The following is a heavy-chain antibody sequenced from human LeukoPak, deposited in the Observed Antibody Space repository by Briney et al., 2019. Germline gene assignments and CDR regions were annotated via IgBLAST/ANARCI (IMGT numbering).Heavy chain of an antibody. V-gene: IGHV3-53*01. CDR2: ISSGGST. J-gene: IGHJ4*02. D-gene: IGHD6-13*01. Sequence: GGSLRHSRAASGFTVSSNYMSWVRPAPGEGLGWVSVISSGGSTYYADSVKDRFAISRDNSTNTLYLQMNSLRAEDTAVYYCARGWDSSSWSFDYWGQGTLVTVSS. CDR1: GFTVSSNY. CDR3: ARGWDSSSWSFDY.